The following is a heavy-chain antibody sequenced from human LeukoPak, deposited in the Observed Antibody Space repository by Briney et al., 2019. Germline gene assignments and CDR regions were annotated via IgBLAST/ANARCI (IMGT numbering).Heavy chain of an antibody. CDR3: ARPCSTAAHDAFDI. D-gene: IGHD6-6*01. J-gene: IGHJ3*02. Sequence: ASVKVSCKASGYSFTGYYMHWVRQAPGQGIEWMGWINPNSGGTNYAQKFQGRVTMTRDTSISTAYMELSRLRSDDTAVYYCARPCSTAAHDAFDIWGQGTMVTVSS. V-gene: IGHV1-2*02. CDR2: INPNSGGT. CDR1: GYSFTGYY.